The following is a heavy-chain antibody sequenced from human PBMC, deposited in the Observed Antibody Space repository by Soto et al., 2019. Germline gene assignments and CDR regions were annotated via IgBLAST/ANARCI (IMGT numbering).Heavy chain of an antibody. CDR2: FDPEDGET. Sequence: GASVKVSCEVSGYTLTELSMHWVRQAPGKGLEWMGGFDPEDGETIYAQKFQGRVTMTEDTSTDTAYMELSSLRSEDTAVYYCATAWIQLWSKDFYGMDVWGQGTTVTVSS. D-gene: IGHD5-18*01. CDR1: GYTLTELS. CDR3: ATAWIQLWSKDFYGMDV. V-gene: IGHV1-24*01. J-gene: IGHJ6*02.